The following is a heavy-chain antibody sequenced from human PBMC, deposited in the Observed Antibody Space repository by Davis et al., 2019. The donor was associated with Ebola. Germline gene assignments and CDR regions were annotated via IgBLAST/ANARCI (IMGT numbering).Heavy chain of an antibody. D-gene: IGHD3-16*02. CDR2: INHSGST. CDR3: ARAWGYVWGSYPVDY. Sequence: ESLKISCAASEFTFSNYAMSWVRQSPGKGLEWIGEINHSGSTNYNPSLKSRVTISVDTSKNQFSLKLSSVTAADTAVYYCARAWGYVWGSYPVDYWGQGTLVTVSS. J-gene: IGHJ4*02. CDR1: EFTFSNYA. V-gene: IGHV4-34*01.